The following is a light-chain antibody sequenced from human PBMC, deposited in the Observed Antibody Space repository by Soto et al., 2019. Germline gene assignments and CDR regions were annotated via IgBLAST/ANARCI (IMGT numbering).Light chain of an antibody. CDR3: TSHIATGALV. CDR1: SSDVGTYNY. CDR2: DVS. Sequence: QSALTQPASVSGSPGQSITISCIGTSSDVGTYNYVSWYQLHPGEAPKLIIYDVSNRPSGVSNRFSGSKSGNTASLTISGLQTEDEADYYCTSHIATGALVFGGGTKLTVL. V-gene: IGLV2-14*03. J-gene: IGLJ2*01.